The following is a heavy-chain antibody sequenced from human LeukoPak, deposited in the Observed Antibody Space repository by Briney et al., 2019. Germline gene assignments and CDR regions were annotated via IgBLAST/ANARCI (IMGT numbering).Heavy chain of an antibody. CDR3: ASFGGSYYYYYMDV. CDR1: GFTFSSYW. D-gene: IGHD3-10*01. J-gene: IGHJ6*03. CDR2: INSDGSST. V-gene: IGHV3-74*01. Sequence: PGGSLRPSCAASGFTFSSYWMHWVRQAPGKGLVWVSRINSDGSSTSYADSVKGRFTISRDNAKNMLYLQMNSLRAEDTAVYYCASFGGSYYYYYMDVWGKGTTVTVSS.